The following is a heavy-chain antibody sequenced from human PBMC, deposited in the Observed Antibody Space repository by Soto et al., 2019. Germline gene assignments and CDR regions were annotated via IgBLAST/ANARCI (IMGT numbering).Heavy chain of an antibody. CDR2: IYHTGGR. D-gene: IGHD2-8*01. J-gene: IGHJ6*02. V-gene: IGHV4-4*02. CDR3: ARAVYCSTVNCSADSHYYPIEA. CDR1: GDSINNTYW. Sequence: SGNPALSSFVSGDSINNTYWWSWVRQAPERGLEWIGEIYHTGGRSYMPSLRGRITLSVDTSKNQFSLKLTSVTAADTAVHYCARAVYCSTVNCSADSHYYPIEAWCQG.